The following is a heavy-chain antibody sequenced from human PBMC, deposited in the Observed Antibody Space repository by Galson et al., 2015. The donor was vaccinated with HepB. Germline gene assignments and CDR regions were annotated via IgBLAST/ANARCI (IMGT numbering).Heavy chain of an antibody. V-gene: IGHV1-69*10. Sequence: SVKVSCTASGGTFSSYAISWVRQAPGQGLEWMGGIIPILGIANYAQKFQGRVTITADKSTSTAYMELSSLRSEDTAVYYCARDYGDYETAYYYYMDVWGKGTTVTVSS. CDR1: GGTFSSYA. CDR3: ARDYGDYETAYYYYMDV. J-gene: IGHJ6*03. D-gene: IGHD4-17*01. CDR2: IIPILGIA.